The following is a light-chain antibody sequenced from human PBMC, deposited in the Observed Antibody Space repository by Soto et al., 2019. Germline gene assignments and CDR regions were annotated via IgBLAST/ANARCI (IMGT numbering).Light chain of an antibody. J-gene: IGKJ1*01. CDR1: QSVSSSY. CDR3: QQYGSSPRT. Sequence: EIVFTQSPGTLSLSPGERTTLSCRASQSVSSSYLAWYQQKPGQAPRLLIYGASNRATGIPDRFSGSGSGTDFTLTISRLEPEDFAVYYCQQYGSSPRTFGQGTKVDIK. V-gene: IGKV3-20*01. CDR2: GAS.